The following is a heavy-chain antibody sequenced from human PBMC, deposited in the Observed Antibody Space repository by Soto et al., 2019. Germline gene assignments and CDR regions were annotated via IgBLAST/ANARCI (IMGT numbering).Heavy chain of an antibody. J-gene: IGHJ4*02. CDR3: ASDDSGPMMFEY. CDR2: IKGDGSNI. D-gene: IGHD6-19*01. Sequence: EVQLVESGGGLVQPGGSLRLSCATSGFTFSDYWMHWVRQAPGKGLVWVSQIKGDGSNIKYADSVKGRFTISRDNAKSTLYLQMNSLRDEDTAVYYCASDDSGPMMFEYWGQGNLVTVSS. CDR1: GFTFSDYW. V-gene: IGHV3-74*01.